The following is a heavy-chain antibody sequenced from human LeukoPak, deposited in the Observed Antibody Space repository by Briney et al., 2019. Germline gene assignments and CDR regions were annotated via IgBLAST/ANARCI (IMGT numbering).Heavy chain of an antibody. CDR3: ARDVGGNLDY. J-gene: IGHJ4*02. V-gene: IGHV3-7*05. CDR1: GFTFSTCW. Sequence: GGSLRLSCAASGFTFSTCWMAWVRHAPGKGLEWVANIKQDGSQKNYVDSVRGRFIISRDNDKNSLYLQMNSLRAEDTAVYYCARDVGGNLDYWGQGILVTVSS. CDR2: IKQDGSQK. D-gene: IGHD1-26*01.